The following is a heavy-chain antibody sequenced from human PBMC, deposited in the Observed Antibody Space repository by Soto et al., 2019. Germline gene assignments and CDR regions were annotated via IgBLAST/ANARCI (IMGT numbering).Heavy chain of an antibody. V-gene: IGHV4-59*01. J-gene: IGHJ4*02. CDR3: ARGKTLDS. Sequence: SETLSLTCTVSGGSLSYYFWTWIRQPPGKGLEWVGYIYYTGATYYHPSLKTRVTMSADTSKNQFSLTLKSVTAADTAMYYCARGKTLDSWGQGTLVTVSS. CDR1: GGSLSYYF. CDR2: IYYTGAT.